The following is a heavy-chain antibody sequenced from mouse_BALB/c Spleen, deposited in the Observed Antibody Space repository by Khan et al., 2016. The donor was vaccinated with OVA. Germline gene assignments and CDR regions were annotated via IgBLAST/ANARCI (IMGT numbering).Heavy chain of an antibody. CDR1: GYTFTYYV. V-gene: IGHV1-81*01. CDR3: GRGDGYYVYFDY. CDR2: IYPGSDNA. D-gene: IGHD2-3*01. Sequence: QVQLQQSGPELVKPGASVKMSCKASGYTFTYYVITWVKQRTGQGLEWIGEIYPGSDNAYYNERFKGKATLTADKSSNTTHMQLSSLTSEDSSVYFCGRGDGYYVYFDYGGQGTTFTVSS. J-gene: IGHJ2*01.